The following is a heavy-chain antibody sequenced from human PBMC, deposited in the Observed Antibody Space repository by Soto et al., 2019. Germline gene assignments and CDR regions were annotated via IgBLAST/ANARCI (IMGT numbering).Heavy chain of an antibody. CDR1: GYTFTSYA. J-gene: IGHJ4*02. D-gene: IGHD6-6*01. Sequence: GTSVKVSCKASGYTFTSYAISWVRQAPGQGLEWMGWISAFNGNTNYAQQFQGRVTMTTDTSTTTVYIELRSLRSDDTAVYYCARSSITQLAHSDFWGQGTLVTVSS. V-gene: IGHV1-18*01. CDR3: ARSSITQLAHSDF. CDR2: ISAFNGNT.